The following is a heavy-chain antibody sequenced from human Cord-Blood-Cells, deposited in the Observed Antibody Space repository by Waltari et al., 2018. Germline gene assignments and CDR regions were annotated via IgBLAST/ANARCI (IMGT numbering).Heavy chain of an antibody. CDR1: GGTFSSYA. CDR3: ARVRPLNTENWFDP. V-gene: IGHV1-69*09. D-gene: IGHD4-17*01. J-gene: IGHJ5*02. CDR2: ISPILGIA. Sequence: QVQLVQSGAEVKKPGSSVKVSCKASGGTFSSYAISWVRQAPGQGLEWMGRISPILGIANYAQKFQGRVTITADKSTSTAYMELSSLRSEDTAVYYCARVRPLNTENWFDPWGQGTLVTVSS.